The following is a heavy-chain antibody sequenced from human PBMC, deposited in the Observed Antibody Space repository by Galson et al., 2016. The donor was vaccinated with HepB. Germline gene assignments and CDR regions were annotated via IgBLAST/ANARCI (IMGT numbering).Heavy chain of an antibody. CDR2: IYFSGTT. Sequence: TLSLTCTVSSGSISSGGYYWSWIRQHPGKGLEWIGYIYFSGTTSYNPSLKSRVTRSLDTSKNRFTLKLISVTAADTAVDFCESNLIGPYYFDYWGQGTLVTVSS. CDR3: ESNLIGPYYFDY. V-gene: IGHV4-31*03. J-gene: IGHJ4*02. D-gene: IGHD3-9*01. CDR1: SGSISSGGYY.